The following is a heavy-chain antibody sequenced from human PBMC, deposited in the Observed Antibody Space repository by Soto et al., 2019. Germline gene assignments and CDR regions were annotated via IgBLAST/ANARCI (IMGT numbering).Heavy chain of an antibody. CDR3: VRAYGMDV. J-gene: IGHJ6*02. CDR1: GFTFSSYA. CDR2: ISYDGSNK. Sequence: GGSLRLSCAASGFTFSSYAMHWVRQAPGKGLEWVAVISYDGSNKYYADSVKGRFTVSRDDSKNTLYLQMNSLRTEDTAVYYCVRAYGMDVWGQGTTVTVYS. V-gene: IGHV3-30-3*01.